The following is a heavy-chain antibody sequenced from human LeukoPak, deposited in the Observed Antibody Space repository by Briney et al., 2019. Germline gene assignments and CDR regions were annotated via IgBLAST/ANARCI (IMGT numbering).Heavy chain of an antibody. D-gene: IGHD3-22*01. CDR3: AVYDGTSGYFQY. V-gene: IGHV4-28*01. CDR1: GYRISSTNW. CDR2: IYYSETT. Sequence: SETLSLTCAVSGYRISSTNWWGWIRQPPGKGLEWIGYIYYSETTYYNPSLKSRVTMSVDTSKNQFPLKLSSVTAVDTAVYYCAVYDGTSGYFQYWGQGTLVTVSS. J-gene: IGHJ1*01.